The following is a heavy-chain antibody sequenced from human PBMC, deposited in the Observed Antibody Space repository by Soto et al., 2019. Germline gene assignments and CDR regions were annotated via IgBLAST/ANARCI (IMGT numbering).Heavy chain of an antibody. J-gene: IGHJ6*03. CDR1: GGSISSSSYY. CDR2: IYYSGST. V-gene: IGHV4-39*01. D-gene: IGHD3-10*01. CDR3: ARPLSAQYGSATYYYYMDV. Sequence: QLQLQESGPGLVKPSETLSLTCTVSGGSISSSSYYWGWIRQPPGKGLEWIGSIYYSGSTYYNPSLKSRVTISVDTSKNQFSLKLSSVTAADTAVYYCARPLSAQYGSATYYYYMDVWGKGTTVTVSS.